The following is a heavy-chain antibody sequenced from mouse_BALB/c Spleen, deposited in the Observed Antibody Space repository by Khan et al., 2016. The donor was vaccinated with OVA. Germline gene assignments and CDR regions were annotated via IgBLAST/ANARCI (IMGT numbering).Heavy chain of an antibody. CDR3: AREGDDGGLAY. V-gene: IGHV5-12*02. J-gene: IGHJ3*01. CDR1: GFTFSDYY. D-gene: IGHD2-3*01. CDR2: ISNRGSTT. Sequence: EVELVESGGGLVQPGGSLKLSCATSGFTFSDYYMYWVRQTPEKRLEWVAYISNRGSTTYYPDTVRGRFTISRDNAKNTLYLQMSRRKAEDTAMYYCAREGDDGGLAYWGQGTLVTVSA.